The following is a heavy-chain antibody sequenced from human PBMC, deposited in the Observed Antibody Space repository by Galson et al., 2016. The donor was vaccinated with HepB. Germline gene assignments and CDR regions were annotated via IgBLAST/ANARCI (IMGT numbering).Heavy chain of an antibody. CDR1: GFSLTTGGVG. J-gene: IGHJ4*02. CDR2: IYWDDNQ. D-gene: IGHD4-17*01. Sequence: PALVKPTQTLTLTCSFSGFSLTTGGVGVGWIRQAPGKALEWLALIYWDDNQRYRPSLQSRLTITKDTSKNQVVLKMTYMDPLDTARYYCAHKTTDTPFDFWGQGILVTVSS. CDR3: AHKTTDTPFDF. V-gene: IGHV2-5*02.